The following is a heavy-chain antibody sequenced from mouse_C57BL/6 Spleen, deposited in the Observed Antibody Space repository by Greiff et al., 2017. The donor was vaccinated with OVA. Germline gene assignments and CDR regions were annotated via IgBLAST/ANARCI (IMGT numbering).Heavy chain of an antibody. CDR3: ARRRVLRFWYFDV. CDR2: IYWDDDK. CDR1: GFSLSTSGMG. D-gene: IGHD1-1*01. V-gene: IGHV8-12*01. J-gene: IGHJ1*03. Sequence: VTLKVSGPGILQSSQTLRLTCSFSGFSLSTSGMGVSWIRQPSGKGLEWLAHIYWDDDKRYNPSLKSRLTISKDTSSNQIFLKITSVDTAETATYYCARRRVLRFWYFDVWGTGTTVTVSS.